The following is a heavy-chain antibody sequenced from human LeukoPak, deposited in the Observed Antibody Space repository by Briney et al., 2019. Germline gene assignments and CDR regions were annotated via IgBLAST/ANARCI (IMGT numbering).Heavy chain of an antibody. Sequence: LSQSLSLTCAISGDSVSSNSAAWNWIRQSPSRGLEWLGRTYYRSKWYNDYAVSMKSRVTFNSDTSKNQFSLQLSSVTPEDTAVYYCARGLRGRYSCSWHFDYWGQGTLVTVSS. CDR1: GDSVSSNSAA. D-gene: IGHD6-13*01. J-gene: IGHJ4*02. CDR2: TYYRSKWYN. V-gene: IGHV6-1*01. CDR3: ARGLRGRYSCSWHFDY.